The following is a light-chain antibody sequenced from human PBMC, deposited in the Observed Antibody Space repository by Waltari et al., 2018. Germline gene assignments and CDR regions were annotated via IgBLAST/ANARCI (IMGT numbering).Light chain of an antibody. CDR2: EVT. CDR1: SRAVSTYDS. V-gene: IGLV2-23*02. CDR3: SSYAGHNTWI. J-gene: IGLJ2*01. Sequence: QSALTQPASVSGSPGQSIPISCTGTSRAVSTYDSVSWFQQHPGKAPKLIIYEVTKRPSGISDRFSGFKSGNTASLTISGLRAEDDTDYYCSSYAGHNTWIFGGGTKLTVL.